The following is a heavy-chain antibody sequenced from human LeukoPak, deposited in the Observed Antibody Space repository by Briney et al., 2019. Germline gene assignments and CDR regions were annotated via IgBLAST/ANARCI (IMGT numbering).Heavy chain of an antibody. D-gene: IGHD2-15*01. CDR2: ISSSSSYI. Sequence: GGSLRLSCAASGFTFSSYSMNWVRQAPGKGLEWVSSISSSSSYIYYADSVKGRFTISRDNAKNSLYLQMNSLRAEDTAVYYCARSRVVVVWFDPWGQGTLVTVSS. CDR1: GFTFSSYS. V-gene: IGHV3-21*01. CDR3: ARSRVVVVWFDP. J-gene: IGHJ5*02.